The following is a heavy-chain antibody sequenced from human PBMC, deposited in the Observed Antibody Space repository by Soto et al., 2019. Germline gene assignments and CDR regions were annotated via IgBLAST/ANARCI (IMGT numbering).Heavy chain of an antibody. V-gene: IGHV1-46*01. D-gene: IGHD1-26*01. Sequence: AASVKVSCKASEYTFTSYYMHWVRQAPGQGLEWMGIINPSGSSTSYAQNFRGRVTMTRDTSTSTVYMELSSLRSEDTADYYCASGIVGATPLYYYAMDVWGQATTVTVSS. J-gene: IGHJ6*02. CDR3: ASGIVGATPLYYYAMDV. CDR1: EYTFTSYY. CDR2: INPSGSST.